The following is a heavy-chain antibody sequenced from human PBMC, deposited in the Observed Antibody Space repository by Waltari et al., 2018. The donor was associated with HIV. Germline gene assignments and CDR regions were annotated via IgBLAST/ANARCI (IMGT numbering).Heavy chain of an antibody. Sequence: EVYLVEAGGGLVRPGGSFRLSCAASGFTFINAWVGWVRQSPGKGLEWVGRIKSRTDGGTTDYAAPVKGRFIISRDDSKNMVYLQMNSLKIEDTAIYYCTIDHKSGWYNDWFDPWGQGSLVTVSS. CDR3: TIDHKSGWYNDWFDP. V-gene: IGHV3-15*01. J-gene: IGHJ5*02. CDR1: GFTFINAW. D-gene: IGHD6-19*01. CDR2: IKSRTDGGTT.